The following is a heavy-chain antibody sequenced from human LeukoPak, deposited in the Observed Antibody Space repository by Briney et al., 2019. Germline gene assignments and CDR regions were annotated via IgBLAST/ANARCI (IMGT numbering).Heavy chain of an antibody. CDR3: ARDLATDDS. CDR1: GFTVSNSY. CDR2: IYRGGNT. J-gene: IGHJ4*02. Sequence: PGGSLRLSCAVSGFTVSNSYMTWVRQAPGKWLEWVSVIYRGGNTYYADSVKGRFTISRDNSKNTLYLQMNSLRAEDTAVYYCARDLATDDSWGQGTLVTVSS. V-gene: IGHV3-66*01.